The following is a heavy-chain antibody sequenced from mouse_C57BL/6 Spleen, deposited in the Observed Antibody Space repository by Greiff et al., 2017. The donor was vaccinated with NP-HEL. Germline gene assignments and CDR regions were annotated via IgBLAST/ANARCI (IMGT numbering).Heavy chain of an antibody. D-gene: IGHD1-1*01. J-gene: IGHJ2*01. CDR3: ARQLRSFDY. V-gene: IGHV5-6*01. Sequence: EVQVVESGGDLVKPGGSLKLSCAASGFTFSSYGMSWVRQTPDKRLEWVATISSGGSYTYYPDSVKGRFTISRDNAKNTLYLQMSSLKSEDTAMYYCARQLRSFDYWGQGTTLTVSS. CDR1: GFTFSSYG. CDR2: ISSGGSYT.